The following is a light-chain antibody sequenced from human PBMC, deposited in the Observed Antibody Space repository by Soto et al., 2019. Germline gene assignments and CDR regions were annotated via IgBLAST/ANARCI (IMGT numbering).Light chain of an antibody. J-gene: IGKJ4*01. V-gene: IGKV1-9*01. CDR2: AAS. CDR3: QQLDTYPFT. Sequence: PSFLSASVGDRVTITCRASQGIGTSLAWYQQRPGKAPRLLIYAASTLQSGVPSRFSGSGSGTEFILTISSLQPEDLATYYCQQLDTYPFTFGGGTKVDIK. CDR1: QGIGTS.